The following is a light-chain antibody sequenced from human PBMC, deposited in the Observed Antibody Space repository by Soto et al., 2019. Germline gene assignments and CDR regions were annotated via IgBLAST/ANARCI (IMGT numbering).Light chain of an antibody. J-gene: IGKJ2*01. CDR1: QSVSRD. CDR3: QQRSNWPYT. Sequence: EIVLTQSPATLSLSPGERATLSCRASQSVSRDLAWYQQKPGQAPRLLIYVASTRATGSPARFSASGSGTDFSLPIGSLEPEDFAVNYCQQRSNWPYTFGQGTKLESK. CDR2: VAS. V-gene: IGKV3-11*01.